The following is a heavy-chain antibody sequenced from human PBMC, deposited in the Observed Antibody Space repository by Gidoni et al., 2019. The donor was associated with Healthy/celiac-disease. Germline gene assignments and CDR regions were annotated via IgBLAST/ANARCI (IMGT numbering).Heavy chain of an antibody. CDR2: IKQDGSEK. V-gene: IGHV3-7*01. D-gene: IGHD6-25*01. CDR1: GFTFSSYW. Sequence: EVQLVESGGGLVQPGGSLRLSCAASGFTFSSYWMSWVRQAPGKGLEWVANIKQDGSEKYYVDSVKGRFTISRDNAKNSLYLQMNSLRAEDTAVYYCARDRGLGYYYGMDVWGQGTTVTVSS. CDR3: ARDRGLGYYYGMDV. J-gene: IGHJ6*02.